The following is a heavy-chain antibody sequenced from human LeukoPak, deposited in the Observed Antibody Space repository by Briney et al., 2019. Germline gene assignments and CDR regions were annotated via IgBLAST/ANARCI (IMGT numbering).Heavy chain of an antibody. CDR3: VRDGTYYYFDY. J-gene: IGHJ4*02. D-gene: IGHD1-1*01. V-gene: IGHV6-1*01. CDR1: GDSVSSNSAS. CDR2: TYYRSKWYN. Sequence: SQTLSLTCAISGDSVSSNSASWTWIRQSPSRGLEWLGRTYYRSKWYNDYAVSVKSRITINPDTSRNQFSLQLNSVTPEDTAVYYCVRDGTYYYFDYWGQGTLVAVSS.